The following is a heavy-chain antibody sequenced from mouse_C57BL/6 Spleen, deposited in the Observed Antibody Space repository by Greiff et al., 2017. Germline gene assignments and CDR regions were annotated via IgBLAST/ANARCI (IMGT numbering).Heavy chain of an antibody. CDR3: ARHLGDGSTYYYAMDY. CDR2: ISSGGSYT. V-gene: IGHV5-6*01. D-gene: IGHD1-1*01. J-gene: IGHJ4*01. Sequence: EVQLVESGGDLVKPGGSLKLSCAASGFTFSSYGMSWVRQTPDKRLEWVATISSGGSYTYYPDSVKGRFTISRDNAKNTLYLQMISLKSEDTAMYYCARHLGDGSTYYYAMDYWGQGTSVTVSS. CDR1: GFTFSSYG.